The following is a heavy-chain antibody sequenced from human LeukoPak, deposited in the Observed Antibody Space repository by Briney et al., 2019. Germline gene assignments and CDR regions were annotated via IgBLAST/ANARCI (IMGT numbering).Heavy chain of an antibody. D-gene: IGHD3-22*01. Sequence: GGSLRLSCAASGFTFSSYGMHWVRQAPGKGLEWVAVISYDGSNKYYADSVKGRFTISRDNSKNTLYLQMNSLRAEDTAVYYCARALYYYDSSGYASPYWGQGTLVTVSS. J-gene: IGHJ4*02. V-gene: IGHV3-30*03. CDR2: ISYDGSNK. CDR1: GFTFSSYG. CDR3: ARALYYYDSSGYASPY.